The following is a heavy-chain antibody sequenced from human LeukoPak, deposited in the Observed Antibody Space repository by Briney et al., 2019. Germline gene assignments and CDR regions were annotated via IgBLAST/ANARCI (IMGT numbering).Heavy chain of an antibody. CDR3: ARSPSGPNPFDP. V-gene: IGHV4-39*01. Sequence: PSETLSLTCTVSGGSVSGTSYFWGWIRQPPGKGLEWIGSIYYRGSTYYNPSLKSRVTISVDTSKNQFSLRLMSVTSADTAVYYCARSPSGPNPFDPWGQGTLVTVFS. CDR2: IYYRGST. J-gene: IGHJ5*02. CDR1: GGSVSGTSYF.